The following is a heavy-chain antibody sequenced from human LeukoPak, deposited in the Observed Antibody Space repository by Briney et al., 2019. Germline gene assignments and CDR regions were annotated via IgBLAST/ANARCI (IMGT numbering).Heavy chain of an antibody. J-gene: IGHJ5*02. CDR2: INPSGSSA. V-gene: IGHV1-46*01. Sequence: ASVKVPCKASGYSFTSYYMHRVRQAPGQGLEWMGFINPSGSSAAYAQKFQGRLTMTRDMFTSTDYMELTSLTSDDTAVYYCARDNSVGETAWWFDPWGQGTLVTVSS. CDR3: ARDNSVGETAWWFDP. D-gene: IGHD1-26*01. CDR1: GYSFTSYY.